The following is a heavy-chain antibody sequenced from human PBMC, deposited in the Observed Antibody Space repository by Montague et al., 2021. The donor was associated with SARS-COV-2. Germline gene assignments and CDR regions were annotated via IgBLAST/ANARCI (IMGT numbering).Heavy chain of an antibody. D-gene: IGHD5-18*01. V-gene: IGHV6-1*01. J-gene: IGHJ6*02. CDR2: TYYRSKWYN. CDR3: ARDTRIQLWFDRDYYYGMDL. CDR1: GDSVSSNSAA. Sequence: CDISGDSVSSNSAAWNWIRQSPSRGLEWLGRTYYRSKWYNDYAVSVKSRITINPDTSKNQFSLQLNSVTPEDTAVYYCARDTRIQLWFDRDYYYGMDLWGQGTTVTVSS.